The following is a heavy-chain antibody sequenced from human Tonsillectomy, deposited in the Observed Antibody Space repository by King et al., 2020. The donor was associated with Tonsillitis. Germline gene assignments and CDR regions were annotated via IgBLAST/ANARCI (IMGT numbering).Heavy chain of an antibody. Sequence: VTLKESGPVLVKPPETLTLTCTVSGFSLSNARMGVRWIRQPPGKALEWLAHIFSNDEKSYSTSLKSRLTISKDTSKSQVVLTMTNMDPVDTATYYCARIKGGSGGDWYFDLWGRGTLVTVSS. CDR1: GFSLSNARMG. J-gene: IGHJ2*01. D-gene: IGHD3-10*01. CDR3: ARIKGGSGGDWYFDL. V-gene: IGHV2-26*01. CDR2: IFSNDEK.